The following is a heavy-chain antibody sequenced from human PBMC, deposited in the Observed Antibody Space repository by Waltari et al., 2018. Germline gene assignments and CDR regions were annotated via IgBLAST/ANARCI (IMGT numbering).Heavy chain of an antibody. CDR1: GFTFSSYA. J-gene: IGHJ4*02. Sequence: EVQLLESGGGLVQPGGSLRLSCAASGFTFSSYAMSWVRQAPGKGLEWVSAISGSGGSTYYADSVKGRFTISRDNSKNTLDLQMNSLRAEDTAVYYCAKRKGIAVAGTGDFDYWGQGTLVTVSS. V-gene: IGHV3-23*01. CDR2: ISGSGGST. D-gene: IGHD6-19*01. CDR3: AKRKGIAVAGTGDFDY.